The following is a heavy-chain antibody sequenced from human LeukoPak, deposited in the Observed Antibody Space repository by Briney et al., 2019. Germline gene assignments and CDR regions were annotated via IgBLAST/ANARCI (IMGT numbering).Heavy chain of an antibody. J-gene: IGHJ5*02. Sequence: SETLSLTCTVSGGSISSYYWSWIRQPPGKGLGWIGYVFNSGRTNYNPSLRSRVTMSVDTSKNQFSLKLSSLTAADTAVYYCARLFARNWFDPWGQGTLVTVSS. CDR3: ARLFARNWFDP. D-gene: IGHD3-16*01. CDR1: GGSISSYY. V-gene: IGHV4-59*01. CDR2: VFNSGRT.